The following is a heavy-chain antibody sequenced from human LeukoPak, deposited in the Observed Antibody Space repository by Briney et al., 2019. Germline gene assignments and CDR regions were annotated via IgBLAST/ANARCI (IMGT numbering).Heavy chain of an antibody. CDR1: GGSISSVNYY. D-gene: IGHD3-22*01. CDR2: IYYSGST. CDR3: ARTFYYDSSGRN. Sequence: HSQTLSLTCTVSGGSISSVNYYWSWIRQPPGKGLEWIGYIYYSGSTYYNPSLKSRATISIDTSKNQFSLKLSSVTAADTAVYYCARTFYYDSSGRNWGQGTLVTVSS. V-gene: IGHV4-30-4*08. J-gene: IGHJ4*02.